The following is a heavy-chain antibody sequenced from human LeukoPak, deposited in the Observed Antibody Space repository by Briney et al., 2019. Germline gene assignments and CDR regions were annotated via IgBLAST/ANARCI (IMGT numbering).Heavy chain of an antibody. V-gene: IGHV4-34*01. CDR2: INHSGST. D-gene: IGHD6-19*01. CDR1: GGSFSGYY. J-gene: IGHJ5*02. Sequence: SETLSLTCAVYGGSFSGYYWSWIRQPPGKGLEWIGEINHSGSTNYNPSLKSRVTISVDTSKNQFSLKLSSVTAADTAVYYCARHKRWLVQFNLFSNQKWGSNWFDPWGQGTLVTVSS. CDR3: ARHKRWLVQFNLFSNQKWGSNWFDP.